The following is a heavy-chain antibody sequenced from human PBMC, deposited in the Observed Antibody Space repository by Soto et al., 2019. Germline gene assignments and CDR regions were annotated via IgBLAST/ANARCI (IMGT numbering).Heavy chain of an antibody. CDR2: IYSGGST. D-gene: IGHD2-15*01. Sequence: PGGSLRLSCAASGFTVSTNYMSWVRQAPGKGLEWVSVIYSGGSTYYADSVKGRFTISRDNSKNTLYLQMNSLRAEDTAVYYCARESCGGGSCYSDWGQGTLVTVSS. CDR3: ARESCGGGSCYSD. CDR1: GFTVSTNY. J-gene: IGHJ4*02. V-gene: IGHV3-66*01.